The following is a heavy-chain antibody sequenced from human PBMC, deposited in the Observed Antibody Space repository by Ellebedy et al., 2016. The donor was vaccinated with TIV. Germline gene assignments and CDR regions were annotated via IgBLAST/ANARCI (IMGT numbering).Heavy chain of an antibody. J-gene: IGHJ4*02. D-gene: IGHD6-19*01. CDR3: ARAGYSAGIAVAGKFGY. V-gene: IGHV1-24*01. CDR1: GYTLTDLS. Sequence: ASVKVSCKVSGYTLTDLSMHWVRQAPGKGLEWMGGFDPEDGETIYAQKFQGRVTMTEDTSTDTAYMELSRLRSDDTAVYYCARAGYSAGIAVAGKFGYWGQGTLVTVSS. CDR2: FDPEDGET.